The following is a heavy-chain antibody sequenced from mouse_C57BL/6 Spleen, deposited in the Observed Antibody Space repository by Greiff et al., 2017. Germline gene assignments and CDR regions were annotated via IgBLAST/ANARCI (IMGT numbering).Heavy chain of an antibody. V-gene: IGHV1-50*01. CDR1: GYTFTSYW. CDR2: IDPSDSYT. D-gene: IGHD1-1*01. J-gene: IGHJ1*03. Sequence: QVQLQQSGAELVKPGASVKLSCKASGYTFTSYWMQWVKQRPGQGLEWIGEIDPSDSYTNYNQKFKGKATLTVDTSSSTAYMQLSSLTSEDSAVYYCARSDGSSPWYFDVWGTGTTVTVSS. CDR3: ARSDGSSPWYFDV.